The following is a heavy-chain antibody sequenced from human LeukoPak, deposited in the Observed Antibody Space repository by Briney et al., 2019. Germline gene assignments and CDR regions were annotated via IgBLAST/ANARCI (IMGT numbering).Heavy chain of an antibody. CDR3: ARVMWLTNYGMDV. CDR2: IKQDGSEK. D-gene: IGHD5-12*01. J-gene: IGHJ6*02. Sequence: GGSLRLSCAASGFTFSSYWMSWVRQAPGKGLEWVANIKQDGSEKYYVDSVKGRSPISRDNAKSSLYLQMNSLRAEDTAVYYCARVMWLTNYGMDVWGQGTTVTVSS. V-gene: IGHV3-7*01. CDR1: GFTFSSYW.